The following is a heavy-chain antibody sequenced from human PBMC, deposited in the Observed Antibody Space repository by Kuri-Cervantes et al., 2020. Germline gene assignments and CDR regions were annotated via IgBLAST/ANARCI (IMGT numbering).Heavy chain of an antibody. J-gene: IGHJ4*02. D-gene: IGHD6-19*01. CDR3: ASGPLGAVAGRSLDY. Sequence: ASVKVSCKASGYTFTSYAVHWVRQAPGQRLEWMGWINAGNGNTKYSQKFQGRVTITRDTSASTVYMEVRTLRSEDTAVYYCASGPLGAVAGRSLDYWGQGTLVTVSS. CDR1: GYTFTSYA. CDR2: INAGNGNT. V-gene: IGHV1-3*01.